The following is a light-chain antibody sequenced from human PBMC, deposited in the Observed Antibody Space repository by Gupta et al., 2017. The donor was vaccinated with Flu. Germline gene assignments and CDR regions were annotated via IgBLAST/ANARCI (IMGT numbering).Light chain of an antibody. CDR3: QQSYSTPPL. Sequence: PSSRYASVGDRVTITCRASQSISSYLNWYQQKPGKAPKLLIYAASSLQSGVPSRFSGSGSGTDFTLTISSLQPEDFATYYCQQSYSTPPLFGQGTRLEIK. CDR1: QSISSY. V-gene: IGKV1-39*01. CDR2: AAS. J-gene: IGKJ5*01.